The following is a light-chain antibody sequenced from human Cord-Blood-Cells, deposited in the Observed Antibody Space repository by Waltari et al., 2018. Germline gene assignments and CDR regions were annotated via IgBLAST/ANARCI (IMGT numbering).Light chain of an antibody. Sequence: EIVMTQSPATLSVSPGVIATLSCRASQLVSSNLAWYQLKPGQAPRLLIYGASTRATGIPARVSGSGSGTEFTLPISSLQSEDFAVYYCQQYNNWPPYTFGQGTKLEIK. CDR1: QLVSSN. J-gene: IGKJ2*01. V-gene: IGKV3-15*01. CDR2: GAS. CDR3: QQYNNWPPYT.